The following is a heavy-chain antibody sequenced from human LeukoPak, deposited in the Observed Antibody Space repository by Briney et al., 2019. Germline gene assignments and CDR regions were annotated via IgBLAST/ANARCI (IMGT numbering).Heavy chain of an antibody. Sequence: PGGSLRLSCAASGFTFSSYAMSWVRQASGKGLEWVSAISGSGGSTYYADSVKGRFTTSRDNSKNTLYLQMNSLRAEDTAVYYCAKPSGYSSSSQGFDPWGQGTLVTVSS. CDR3: AKPSGYSSSSQGFDP. V-gene: IGHV3-23*01. CDR2: ISGSGGST. D-gene: IGHD6-6*01. CDR1: GFTFSSYA. J-gene: IGHJ5*02.